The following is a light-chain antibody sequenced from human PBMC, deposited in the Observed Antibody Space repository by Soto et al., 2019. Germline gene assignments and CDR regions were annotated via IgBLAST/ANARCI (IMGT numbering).Light chain of an antibody. J-gene: IGKJ1*01. Sequence: DSQMTQSPSSLSASVGDRVTITCRASHSIKNYLNWYQQKPGKAPKRLIYAASSVKSGVPSRFSGSRSGKEFTLTISSLQPEDFTTYYCQQRHITHITFGQGTQAEI. CDR2: AAS. CDR3: QQRHITHIT. V-gene: IGKV1-39*01. CDR1: HSIKNY.